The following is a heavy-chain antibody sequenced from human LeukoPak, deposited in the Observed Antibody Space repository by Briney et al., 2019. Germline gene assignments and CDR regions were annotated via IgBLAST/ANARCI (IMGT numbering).Heavy chain of an antibody. V-gene: IGHV3-7*04. CDR3: TRVTTNGYFEY. D-gene: IGHD1-1*01. CDR1: GFTFSNFW. J-gene: IGHJ4*02. Sequence: GGSLRLSCAASGFTFSNFWMGWVRQAPGKGLEWVASIKYDESEKHYVDSVKGRFTISRGNAKSSLYLQMNSLRGEDTAVYFCTRVTTNGYFEYWGQGSLVTVSS. CDR2: IKYDESEK.